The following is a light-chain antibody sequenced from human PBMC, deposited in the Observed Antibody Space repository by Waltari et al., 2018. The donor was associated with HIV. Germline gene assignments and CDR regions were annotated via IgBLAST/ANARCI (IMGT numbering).Light chain of an antibody. V-gene: IGKV3-20*01. Sequence: EIVLTQSPGTLSLSPGERATLSCRDSHSVSSKYLAWYQQKFGQAPRLLIYGAARRATGIPDRFSGSGSGTDFTLTISRLEPEDFAVYYCQQYGSLPWTFDQGTNVEIK. CDR3: QQYGSLPWT. CDR1: HSVSSKY. J-gene: IGKJ1*01. CDR2: GAA.